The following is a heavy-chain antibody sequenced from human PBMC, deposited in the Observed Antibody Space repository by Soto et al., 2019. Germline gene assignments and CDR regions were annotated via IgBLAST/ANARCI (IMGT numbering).Heavy chain of an antibody. Sequence: SETLSLTCTVSGGSISSSSYYWGWIRQPPGKGLEWIGSIYYSGSTYYNPSLKSRVTISVDTSKNQFSLKLSSVTAADTAVYYCAAVESPLAAAGYWYFDLWGRGTLVTVS. CDR2: IYYSGST. D-gene: IGHD6-13*01. J-gene: IGHJ2*01. CDR3: AAVESPLAAAGYWYFDL. CDR1: GGSISSSSYY. V-gene: IGHV4-39*01.